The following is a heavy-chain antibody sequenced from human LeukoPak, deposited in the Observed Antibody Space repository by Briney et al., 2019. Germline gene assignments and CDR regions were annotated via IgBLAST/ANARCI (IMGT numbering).Heavy chain of an antibody. CDR2: IYSGGST. J-gene: IGHJ4*02. CDR1: GFTVSSNY. V-gene: IGHV3-53*01. D-gene: IGHD6-19*01. CDR3: ARANGGWYYFAY. Sequence: GGSLRLSCAASGFTVSSNYMSWVRQAPGKGLQWVSVIYSGGSTYYADSVKGRFTISRDNSKNTLYLQMNSLRVEDTAVYYCARANGGWYYFAYWGQGTLVTVSS.